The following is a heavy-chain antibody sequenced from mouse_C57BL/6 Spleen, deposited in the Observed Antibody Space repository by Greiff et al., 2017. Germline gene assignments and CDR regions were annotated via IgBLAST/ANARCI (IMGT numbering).Heavy chain of an antibody. CDR3: TREAPFMDY. J-gene: IGHJ4*01. Sequence: EVMLVESGAGLVKPGGSLKLSCAASGFTFSSYAMSWVRQTPEKRLEWVAYISSGGDYIYYADTVKGRFTISRDNPMNTLYLQMSSLKSEDTAMYYCTREAPFMDYWGQGTSVTVSS. CDR2: ISSGGDYI. CDR1: GFTFSSYA. V-gene: IGHV5-9-1*02.